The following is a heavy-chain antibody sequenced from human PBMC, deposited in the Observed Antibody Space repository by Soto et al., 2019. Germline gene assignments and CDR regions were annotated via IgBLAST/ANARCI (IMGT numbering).Heavy chain of an antibody. V-gene: IGHV3-48*02. CDR3: ALSSSSTKPYNWFDP. D-gene: IGHD6-13*01. CDR1: GFTFSSYS. Sequence: PGGSLRLSCAAPGFTFSSYSMNWVRQPPGKGLGRVSYISSSSSTKNYADSVKGRFSIPRDNAKNSLYRQMNSLRDEDTAVYYCALSSSSTKPYNWFDPWGQGTLVTVSS. CDR2: ISSSSSTK. J-gene: IGHJ5*02.